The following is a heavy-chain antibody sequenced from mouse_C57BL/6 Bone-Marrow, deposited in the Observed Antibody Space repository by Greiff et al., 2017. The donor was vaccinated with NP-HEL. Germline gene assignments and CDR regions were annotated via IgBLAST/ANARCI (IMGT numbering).Heavy chain of an antibody. Sequence: DVKLVESGGDLVKPGGSLKLSCAASGFTFSSYGMSWVRQTPDKRLEWVATISSGGSYTYYPDSVKGRFTISRDNAKNTLYLQMSSLKSEDTAMYYGASPYDYDVAWFAYWGQGTLVTVSA. CDR2: ISSGGSYT. V-gene: IGHV5-6*02. CDR3: ASPYDYDVAWFAY. J-gene: IGHJ3*01. CDR1: GFTFSSYG. D-gene: IGHD2-4*01.